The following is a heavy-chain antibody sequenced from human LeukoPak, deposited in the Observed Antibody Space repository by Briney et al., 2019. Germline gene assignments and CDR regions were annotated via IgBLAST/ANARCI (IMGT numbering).Heavy chain of an antibody. CDR2: MNPNSGNT. CDR3: AREYYYDSSGYFGY. J-gene: IGHJ4*02. CDR1: GYTFTSYD. D-gene: IGHD3-22*01. Sequence: ASVKVSCKASGYTFTSYDINWVRQATGQGLEWMGWMNPNSGNTDYAQKLQGRVTMTTDTSTSTAYMELRSRRSDDTAVYYCAREYYYDSSGYFGYWGQGTLVTVSS. V-gene: IGHV1-8*01.